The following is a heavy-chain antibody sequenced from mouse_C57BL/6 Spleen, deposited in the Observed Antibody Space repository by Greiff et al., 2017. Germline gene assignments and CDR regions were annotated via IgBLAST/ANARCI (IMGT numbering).Heavy chain of an antibody. CDR2: IDPSDSYT. J-gene: IGHJ2*01. D-gene: IGHD2-3*01. Sequence: QVQLKQPGAELVRPGTSVKLSCKASGYTFTSYWMHWVKQRPGQGLEWIGVIDPSDSYTNYNQKFKGKATLTVDTSSSTAYMQLSSLTSEDSAVYYCASIYDGYYYWGQCTTLTVSS. V-gene: IGHV1-59*01. CDR3: ASIYDGYYY. CDR1: GYTFTSYW.